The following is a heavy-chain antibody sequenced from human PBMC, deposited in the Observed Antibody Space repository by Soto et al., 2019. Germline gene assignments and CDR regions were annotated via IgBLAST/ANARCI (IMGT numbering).Heavy chain of an antibody. CDR3: ARAPQVTTFHYGMDV. CDR2: IEEDGNER. V-gene: IGHV3-7*05. Sequence: VQLVESGGGLVQPGGSLRLTCTASGFAFRSYWMNWVRQAPGKGLEWVASIEEDGNERYYVDSVKGRFTISRDNAMNSVYLQMNSLRAEDTAIYYCARAPQVTTFHYGMDVSDQGTTVTVSS. J-gene: IGHJ6*02. D-gene: IGHD2-21*02. CDR1: GFAFRSYW.